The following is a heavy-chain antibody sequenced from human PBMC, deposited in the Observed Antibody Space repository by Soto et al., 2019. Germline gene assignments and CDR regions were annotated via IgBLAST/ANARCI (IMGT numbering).Heavy chain of an antibody. Sequence: PSETLSLTCAVYGGSFSGYYWSWIRQPPGKGLEWTGEINHSGSTNYNPSLKSRVTISVDTSKNQFSLKLSSVTAADTAVYYCARDHITGTSFDYWGQGTLVTVSS. CDR2: INHSGST. D-gene: IGHD1-7*01. CDR1: GGSFSGYY. CDR3: ARDHITGTSFDY. J-gene: IGHJ4*02. V-gene: IGHV4-34*01.